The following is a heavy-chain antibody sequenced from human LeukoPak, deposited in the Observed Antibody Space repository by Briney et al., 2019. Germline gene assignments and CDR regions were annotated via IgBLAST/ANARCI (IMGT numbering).Heavy chain of an antibody. CDR2: ISGSGGST. V-gene: IGHV3-23*01. CDR3: AKAGRSGSYYYYMDV. Sequence: PGGSLRLSCAASGFIFSSYAMSWVRQAPGKGLEWVSTISGSGGSTYYADSVKGRFTISRDNSKNTVYLQMNSLRAEDTAVYYCAKAGRSGSYYYYMDVWGKGTTVTVSS. J-gene: IGHJ6*03. D-gene: IGHD6-19*01. CDR1: GFIFSSYA.